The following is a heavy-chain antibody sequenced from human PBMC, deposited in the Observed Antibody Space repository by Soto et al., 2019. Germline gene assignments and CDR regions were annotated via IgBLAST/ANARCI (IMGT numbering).Heavy chain of an antibody. J-gene: IGHJ4*02. D-gene: IGHD3-3*01. CDR2: IYYSGST. CDR1: GGSISSSSYY. Sequence: QLQLQESGPGLVKPSETLSLTCTVSGGSISSSSYYWGWIRQPPGKGLEWIGSIYYSGSTYYNPSLKSRVTISVDTSKNQFSLKLSSVTAADTAVYYCARQCRYVWCARHFDYWGQGTLVTVSS. V-gene: IGHV4-39*01. CDR3: ARQCRYVWCARHFDY.